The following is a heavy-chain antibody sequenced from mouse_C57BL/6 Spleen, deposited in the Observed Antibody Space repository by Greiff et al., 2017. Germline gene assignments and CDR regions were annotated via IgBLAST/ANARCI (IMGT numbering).Heavy chain of an antibody. CDR1: GYSITSGYY. D-gene: IGHD1-1*01. CDR2: ISYDGSN. CDR3: ARGCYGSSFYYYAMDY. V-gene: IGHV3-6*01. Sequence: EVKLMESGPGLVKPSQSLSPTCSVTGYSITSGYYWNWIRQFPGNKLEWMGYISYDGSNNYNPSLKNRISITRDTSKNQFFLKLNSVTTEDTATYYCARGCYGSSFYYYAMDYWGQGTSVTVSS. J-gene: IGHJ4*01.